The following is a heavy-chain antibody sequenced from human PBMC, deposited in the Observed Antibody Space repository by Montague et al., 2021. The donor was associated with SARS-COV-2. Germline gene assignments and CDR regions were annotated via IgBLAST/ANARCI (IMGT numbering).Heavy chain of an antibody. Sequence: SLRLSCAASGFTFSSYAMSWVRQAPGKGLEWVSAISGSGGSTYYADSVKGRFTISRDNSKNTPYLQMNSLRAEDTAVYYCRVGKYYVSIPDYWGQGTLVTVSS. CDR3: RVGKYYVSIPDY. J-gene: IGHJ4*02. V-gene: IGHV3-23*01. CDR2: ISGSGGST. CDR1: GFTFSSYA. D-gene: IGHD3-22*01.